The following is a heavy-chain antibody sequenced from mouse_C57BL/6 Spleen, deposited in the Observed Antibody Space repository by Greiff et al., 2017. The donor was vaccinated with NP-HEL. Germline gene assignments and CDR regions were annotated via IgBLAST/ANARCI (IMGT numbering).Heavy chain of an antibody. J-gene: IGHJ2*01. D-gene: IGHD1-1*02. CDR3: ARGGSGDPYYLDY. Sequence: EVQLQQSGPELVQPGASVKIPCKASGYTFTDYHMDWVQQSHGKSLEWIGDINPNNGGTIYNQKYKGKGTLTVDKSSSTAYMERPSLTSEDTAVYYCARGGSGDPYYLDYWGQGTTLTVSS. CDR2: INPNNGGT. V-gene: IGHV1-18*01. CDR1: GYTFTDYH.